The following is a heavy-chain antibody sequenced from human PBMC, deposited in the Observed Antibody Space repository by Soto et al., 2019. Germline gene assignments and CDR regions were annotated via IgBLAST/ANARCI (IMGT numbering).Heavy chain of an antibody. J-gene: IGHJ4*02. Sequence: GGSLRLSCVACGFVFDNYVINWVRQAPGKGLEWVAGMSGSHDDHNIYYIDSVRGRFTIFRDNSKSTVYLDLSHLGADDSAVYYCAKGKNIVVGPGVIDYWGQGTVVTVSS. CDR3: AKGKNIVVGPGVIDY. V-gene: IGHV3-23*01. CDR1: GFVFDNYV. CDR2: MSGSHDDHNI. D-gene: IGHD2-2*01.